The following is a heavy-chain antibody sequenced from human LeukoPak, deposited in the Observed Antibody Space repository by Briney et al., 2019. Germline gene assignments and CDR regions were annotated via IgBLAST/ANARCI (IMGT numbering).Heavy chain of an antibody. V-gene: IGHV4-39*01. CDR2: IYYSGGT. D-gene: IGHD5-18*01. Sequence: SETLSLTCTVSGGSISNNNYYWGWIRQPPGKGLEWIGSIYYSGGTSYNPSLKSRVTISADTSKNQFSLTLGSVSATDTAVYYCVSPRGFSYGYFDYWGQGTLVTVSS. CDR3: VSPRGFSYGYFDY. CDR1: GGSISNNNYY. J-gene: IGHJ4*02.